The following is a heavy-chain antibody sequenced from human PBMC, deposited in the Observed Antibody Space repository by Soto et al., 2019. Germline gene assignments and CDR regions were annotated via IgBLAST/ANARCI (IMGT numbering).Heavy chain of an antibody. D-gene: IGHD6-6*01. CDR2: IYSRGST. CDR1: GGSIISASYS. V-gene: IGHV4-31*11. Sequence: QVQLQESGPRLVKPSQTLSLSCAVSGGSIISASYSWNWIRQSPGRGLEWIGHIYSRGSTYYNPSLNSRVSISVDTSNNQFSLKLTSVTAADTAVYFCAREDAARIERWFDAWGQGILVTVSS. J-gene: IGHJ5*02. CDR3: AREDAARIERWFDA.